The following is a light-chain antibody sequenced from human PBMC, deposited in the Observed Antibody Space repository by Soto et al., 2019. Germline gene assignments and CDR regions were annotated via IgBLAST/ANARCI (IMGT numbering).Light chain of an antibody. V-gene: IGKV1-39*01. Sequence: DIQMTQSPASLSASVGDRVTISCRASQTISTFLYWYQQKPGTAPRLLIYRASSVQSGVPPRFSGSGSGRDFTLTSSSLRPEDIPTYCWQQSYGSPPWTFGEGTKVEV. J-gene: IGKJ1*01. CDR2: RAS. CDR1: QTISTF. CDR3: QQSYGSPPWT.